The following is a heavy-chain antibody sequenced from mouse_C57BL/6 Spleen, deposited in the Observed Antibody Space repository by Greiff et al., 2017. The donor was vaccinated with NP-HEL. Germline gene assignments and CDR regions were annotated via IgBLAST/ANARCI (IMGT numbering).Heavy chain of an antibody. CDR3: ARERLRRAMDY. CDR2: IHPNSGST. D-gene: IGHD2-4*01. Sequence: QVQLQQPGAELVKPGASVKLSCKASGYTFTSYWMHWVKQRPGQGLEWIGMIHPNSGSTNYNEKFKSKATLTVDKSSSTAYMQLSSLTSEDSAVYYCARERLRRAMDYWGQGTSVTVSS. J-gene: IGHJ4*01. CDR1: GYTFTSYW. V-gene: IGHV1-64*01.